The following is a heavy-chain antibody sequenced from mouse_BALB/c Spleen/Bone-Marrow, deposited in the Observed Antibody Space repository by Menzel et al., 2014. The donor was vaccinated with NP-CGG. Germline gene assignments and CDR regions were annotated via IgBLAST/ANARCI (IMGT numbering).Heavy chain of an antibody. Sequence: QVQLQQSGAELARPGASVKLSCKASGYTFTSYWMQWVKQRPGQGLEWIGAIYPGDGDTRFTQKFKGKATLTADKSSSTAYMQLSSLASEDSAVYYCARAKRYGEMDHWGQGTSVTVSS. D-gene: IGHD2-14*01. CDR3: ARAKRYGEMDH. V-gene: IGHV1-87*01. J-gene: IGHJ4*01. CDR1: GYTFTSYW. CDR2: IYPGDGDT.